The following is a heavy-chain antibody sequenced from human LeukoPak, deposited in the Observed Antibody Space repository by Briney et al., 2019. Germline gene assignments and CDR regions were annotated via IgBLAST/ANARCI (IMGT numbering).Heavy chain of an antibody. V-gene: IGHV3-21*01. D-gene: IGHD6-13*01. CDR1: GFTFRSYS. J-gene: IGHJ4*02. CDR2: IRSSRRYI. CDR3: ARDKGSSWSGGFDY. Sequence: GSLRLSWAASGFTFRSYSINWGRQASGKGVGVGSSIRSSRRYISYADSVKGRFTISRDNAKNSLYLQMNSLRAEDTAVYYCARDKGSSWSGGFDYWGQGTLVTVSS.